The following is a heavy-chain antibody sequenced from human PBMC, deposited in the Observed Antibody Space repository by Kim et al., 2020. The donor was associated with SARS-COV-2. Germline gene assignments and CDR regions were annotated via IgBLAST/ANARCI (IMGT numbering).Heavy chain of an antibody. D-gene: IGHD6-13*01. V-gene: IGHV1-3*01. Sequence: KLSPKLQGSDTITRDTSANTAYMALSSLRSEDTAVYYCARDPLAAASFMDVWGKGTTVTVSS. CDR3: ARDPLAAASFMDV. J-gene: IGHJ6*03.